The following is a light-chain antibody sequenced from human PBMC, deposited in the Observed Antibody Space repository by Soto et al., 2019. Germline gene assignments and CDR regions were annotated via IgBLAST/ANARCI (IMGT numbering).Light chain of an antibody. J-gene: IGKJ1*01. CDR2: DAS. Sequence: ILMTQSPATLSVSPGERATLSCRASQSVSNNLAWYQQKPRQAPRLLIYDASTRATGIPARFSGSGSGTEFTLTISGLPSEDFAVYYCQQYNNGPPWTFGQGTKVETK. CDR1: QSVSNN. V-gene: IGKV3-15*01. CDR3: QQYNNGPPWT.